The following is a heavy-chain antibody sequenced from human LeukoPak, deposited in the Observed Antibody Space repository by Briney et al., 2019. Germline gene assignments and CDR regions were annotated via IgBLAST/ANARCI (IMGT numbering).Heavy chain of an antibody. CDR1: GFTFSSYS. CDR2: ISSSSRYI. D-gene: IGHD1-26*01. Sequence: GGSLRLSCSASGFTFSSYSMNWVRQAPGKGLDWVSSISSSSRYIYYADSVKGRFTISRDNAKNSLYLQINSLRAEDTAVYYCARDLFFAGSLDFGLDVWGKGTTVTVSS. V-gene: IGHV3-21*01. J-gene: IGHJ6*04. CDR3: ARDLFFAGSLDFGLDV.